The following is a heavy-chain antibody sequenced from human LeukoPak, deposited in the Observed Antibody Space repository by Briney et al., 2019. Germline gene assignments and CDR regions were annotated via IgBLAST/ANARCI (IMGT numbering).Heavy chain of an antibody. CDR1: GGSISTYW. J-gene: IGHJ6*03. V-gene: IGHV4-4*07. CDR3: ASQGPIVVVPAAPRLYYYYYMDV. D-gene: IGHD2-2*01. CDR2: IYTSGST. Sequence: SETLSLTCTVSGGSISTYWWTWIRQPAGKGLEWIGRIYTSGSTNYNPSLKSRVTMSVDTSKNQFSLKLSSVTAADTAVYYCASQGPIVVVPAAPRLYYYYYMDVWGKGTTVTVSS.